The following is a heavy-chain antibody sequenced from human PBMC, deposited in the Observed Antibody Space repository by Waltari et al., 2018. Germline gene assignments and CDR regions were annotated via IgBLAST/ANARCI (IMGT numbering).Heavy chain of an antibody. CDR2: IWFDGSNK. Sequence: QVQLVESGGGVVQPGGSLRLSCAASGFPFSRSGVHWVRQDPGKGLEWVAVIWFDGSNKFYADSVRGRFTISRDNSKNTLYLLMNSLRADDTAVYYCARETGSSSEAYWGQGTLVTVSS. CDR1: GFPFSRSG. D-gene: IGHD6-6*01. V-gene: IGHV3-33*01. CDR3: ARETGSSSEAY. J-gene: IGHJ4*02.